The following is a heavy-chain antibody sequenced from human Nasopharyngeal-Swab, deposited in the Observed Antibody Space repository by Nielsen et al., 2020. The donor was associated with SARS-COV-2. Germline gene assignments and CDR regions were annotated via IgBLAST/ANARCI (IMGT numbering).Heavy chain of an antibody. CDR3: ARNPYYYDSKEGWFDP. CDR2: IYYSGST. Sequence: GSLRLSCTVSGGSISSTSYYWGWIRQPPGKGLQWLGIIYYSGSTYYNPSLKSRVTISVDTSKNQFSLKLSSVTAADTAVYYCARNPYYYDSKEGWFDPWGQGTLVTVSS. CDR1: GGSISSTSYY. D-gene: IGHD3-22*01. J-gene: IGHJ5*02. V-gene: IGHV4-39*07.